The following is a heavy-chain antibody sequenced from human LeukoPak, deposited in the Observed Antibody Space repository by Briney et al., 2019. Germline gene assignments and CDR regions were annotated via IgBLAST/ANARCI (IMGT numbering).Heavy chain of an antibody. V-gene: IGHV3-48*01. CDR3: ARAGGDILTGYHPAFDY. CDR2: ISSSSSTI. J-gene: IGHJ4*02. CDR1: GFTFSSYS. D-gene: IGHD3-9*01. Sequence: GGSLRLSCAASGFTFSSYSMNWVRQAPGKGLEWVSYISSSSSTIYYADSVKGRFTISRDNAKNSLYLQMNSLRAEDTAVYYCARAGGDILTGYHPAFDYWGQGTLVTVSS.